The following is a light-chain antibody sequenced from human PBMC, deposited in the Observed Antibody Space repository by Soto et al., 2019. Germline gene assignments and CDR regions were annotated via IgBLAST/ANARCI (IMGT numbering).Light chain of an antibody. J-gene: IGKJ4*01. CDR2: GSF. Sequence: EIVMTQSPVTLSASPGESATLSCRASQSVDNNVAWYQQKPGQAPRLLIVGSFARATGIPARFSGSGSGSEFTLTISGLQSEDFAVYHRQQYGSSPLLTFGGGTKVDI. CDR1: QSVDNN. CDR3: QQYGSSPLLT. V-gene: IGKV3-15*01.